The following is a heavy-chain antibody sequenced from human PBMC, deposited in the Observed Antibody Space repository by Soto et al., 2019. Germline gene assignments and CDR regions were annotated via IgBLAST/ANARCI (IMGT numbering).Heavy chain of an antibody. CDR2: IDHNGIT. CDR1: GGSISNSKW. D-gene: IGHD1-1*01. V-gene: IGHV4-4*02. Sequence: SETLSLTCAVSGGSISNSKWWTWVRQVPGKGLEWIGKIDHNGITNYNPSLESRVTISKDESKNQLSLKLTSVSAADTAVYYCARLDRDYFYHGMDVWGQGATVTVSS. J-gene: IGHJ6*02. CDR3: ARLDRDYFYHGMDV.